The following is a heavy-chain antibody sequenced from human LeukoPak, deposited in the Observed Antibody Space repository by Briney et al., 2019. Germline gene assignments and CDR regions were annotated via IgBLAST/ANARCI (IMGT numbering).Heavy chain of an antibody. D-gene: IGHD3-10*02. CDR3: AELGITMIGGV. V-gene: IGHV3-7*01. J-gene: IGHJ6*04. CDR2: IKQDGSEK. CDR1: GFTFITYW. Sequence: GGSLRLSCAASGFTFITYWMSWVRQAPGKGLEWVANIKQDGSEKYYVDSVKGRFTISRDNAKNSLYLQMNSLRAEDTAVYYCAELGITMIGGVWGKGTTVTISS.